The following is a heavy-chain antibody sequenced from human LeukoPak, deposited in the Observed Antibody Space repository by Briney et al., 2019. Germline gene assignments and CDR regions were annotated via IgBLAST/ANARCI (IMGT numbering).Heavy chain of an antibody. V-gene: IGHV1-2*02. CDR2: INPNSGGT. Sequence: ASVKVSCKASGYTFTDYYMHWVRQAPGQGLEWMGWINPNSGGTDYAQKFQGRVTMTRDTSISTAYMDLSRLRSDDTAVYYCAREPGGDNYYDSSGYFFDYWGQGTLVTVSS. J-gene: IGHJ4*02. CDR3: AREPGGDNYYDSSGYFFDY. D-gene: IGHD3-22*01. CDR1: GYTFTDYY.